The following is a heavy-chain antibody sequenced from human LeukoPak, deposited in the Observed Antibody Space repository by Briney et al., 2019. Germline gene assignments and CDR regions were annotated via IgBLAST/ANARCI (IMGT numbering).Heavy chain of an antibody. CDR2: IKQGGSEK. J-gene: IGHJ5*02. V-gene: IGHV3-7*01. CDR1: GFTFSSYW. CDR3: ARDPRDYGDYWFDP. Sequence: GGSLRLSCAASGFTFSSYWMSWVRQAPGKGLEWVANIKQGGSEKYYVDSVKGRFTISRDNAKNSLYLQMNSLRAEDTAVYYCARDPRDYGDYWFDPWGQGTLVTVSS. D-gene: IGHD4-17*01.